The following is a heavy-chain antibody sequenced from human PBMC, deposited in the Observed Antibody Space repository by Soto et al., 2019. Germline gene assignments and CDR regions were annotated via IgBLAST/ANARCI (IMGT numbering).Heavy chain of an antibody. CDR1: ASTFTSNV. V-gene: IGHV1-18*01. Sequence: QVQLVQSGAEVKKPGASVKVSCKASASTFTSNVISWVRQAPGQGHQGMGWISAYNGNTDYAQKLQGRVTMTTNTATSRAYMARRSLRSDDTAVYSCARVALTFRGYDNFDYWGQGTLVTVSS. CDR3: ARVALTFRGYDNFDY. J-gene: IGHJ4*02. CDR2: ISAYNGNT. D-gene: IGHD5-12*01.